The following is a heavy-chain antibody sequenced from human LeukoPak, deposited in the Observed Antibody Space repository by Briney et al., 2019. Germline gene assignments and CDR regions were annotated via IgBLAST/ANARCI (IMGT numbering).Heavy chain of an antibody. CDR2: TYYRSKWYN. CDR1: GDSVSSNSAA. J-gene: IGHJ3*02. CDR3: ARDLSTVRLEVLPGAFDI. V-gene: IGHV6-1*01. D-gene: IGHD5/OR15-5a*01. Sequence: SQTLSLTCAISGDSVSSNSAAWNWIRQSPSRGLEWLGRTYYRSKWYNDYAVSVKSRITINPDTSKNQFSLQLNSVTPEDTAVYYCARDLSTVRLEVLPGAFDIWGQGTMVTVSS.